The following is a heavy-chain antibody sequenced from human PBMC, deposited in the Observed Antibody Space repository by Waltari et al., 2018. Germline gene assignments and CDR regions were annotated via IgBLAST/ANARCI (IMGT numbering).Heavy chain of an antibody. Sequence: QITLKESGPTLVKPTQTLTLTCTFSGFSLRTSEVAVGWIRQPPGKALEWVALIYWHDAKRYSPSLNSRLSITKDTSKNLVVLTMNNMDPVDIATYYCAHRRGGYFDYWGQGILVTVSS. D-gene: IGHD3-10*01. CDR3: AHRRGGYFDY. J-gene: IGHJ4*02. CDR2: IYWHDAK. V-gene: IGHV2-5*01. CDR1: GFSLRTSEVA.